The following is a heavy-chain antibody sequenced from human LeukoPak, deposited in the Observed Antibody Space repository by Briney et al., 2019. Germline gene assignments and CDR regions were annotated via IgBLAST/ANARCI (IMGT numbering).Heavy chain of an antibody. V-gene: IGHV4-30-4*08. Sequence: SETLSLTCTVSGGSISSGGFYWSWIRQPPGKGLEWIGYIYYSGSTYYNPSLKSRVTISVDTSKNQFSLKLSSVTAADTAVYYCARDSRHDGLKRYCSSTSCSNYFDYWGQGTLVTVSS. J-gene: IGHJ4*02. CDR2: IYYSGST. CDR1: GGSISSGGFY. D-gene: IGHD2-2*01. CDR3: ARDSRHDGLKRYCSSTSCSNYFDY.